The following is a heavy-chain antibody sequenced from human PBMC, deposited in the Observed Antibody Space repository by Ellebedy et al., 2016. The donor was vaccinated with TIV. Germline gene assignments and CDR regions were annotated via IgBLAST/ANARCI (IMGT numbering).Heavy chain of an antibody. Sequence: MPSETLSLTCTVSGGSISSYYWSWIRQPPGKGLEWIGSIYYSGSTKYNPSLKSRVTISVDTSKNQFSLKLTSVTAADTAVYYCARNYYDTSGYYHNDYWGQGTLVTVSS. CDR2: IYYSGST. J-gene: IGHJ4*02. D-gene: IGHD3-22*01. CDR1: GGSISSYY. V-gene: IGHV4-59*08. CDR3: ARNYYDTSGYYHNDY.